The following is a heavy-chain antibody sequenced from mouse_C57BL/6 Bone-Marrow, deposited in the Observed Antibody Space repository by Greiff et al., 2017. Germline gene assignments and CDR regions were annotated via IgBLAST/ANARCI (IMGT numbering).Heavy chain of an antibody. V-gene: IGHV1-22*01. CDR2: IKPNNGDT. Sequence: EVQLQEPGPELVKPGASVKMSCKASGYTFTDYSMHWVKQSPGQSLEWIGYIKPNNGDTSYNQKFKGKATLTVNKSSRTAYMELRSLTSEDSAVFYYARRRGIDYWGQGTTLTVSS. CDR1: GYTFTDYS. D-gene: IGHD6-1*01. CDR3: ARRRGIDY. J-gene: IGHJ2*01.